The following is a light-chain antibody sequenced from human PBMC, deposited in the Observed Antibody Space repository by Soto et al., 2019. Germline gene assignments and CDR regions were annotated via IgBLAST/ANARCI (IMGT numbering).Light chain of an antibody. CDR2: LGS. J-gene: IGKJ4*01. CDR1: QSLLHSNGYNY. Sequence: DTVMTQSPLSLPVTPGEPASISCRSSQSLLHSNGYNYLDWYLQKPGQSPQLLIYLGSNRASGVPDRFSGSGSGTDFTLKISRVEAEDVGVYDCMQALQTPPFFTVGGGTKVEIK. CDR3: MQALQTPPFFT. V-gene: IGKV2-28*01.